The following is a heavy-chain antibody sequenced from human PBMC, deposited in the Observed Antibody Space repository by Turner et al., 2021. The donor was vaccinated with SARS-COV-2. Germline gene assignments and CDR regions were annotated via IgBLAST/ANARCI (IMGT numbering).Heavy chain of an antibody. CDR1: GFTFSSYA. CDR2: ISYDGSNK. V-gene: IGHV3-30*04. CDR3: AKGPWYYYDSSGLPYYFDY. J-gene: IGHJ4*02. Sequence: QVQLVESGGGVVQPGRSLRLSCAASGFTFSSYAMHWVRQAPGKGLEWVAVISYDGSNKYYADSVKGRFTISRDNSKNTLYLQMNSLRAEDTAVYYCAKGPWYYYDSSGLPYYFDYWGQGTLVTVSS. D-gene: IGHD3-22*01.